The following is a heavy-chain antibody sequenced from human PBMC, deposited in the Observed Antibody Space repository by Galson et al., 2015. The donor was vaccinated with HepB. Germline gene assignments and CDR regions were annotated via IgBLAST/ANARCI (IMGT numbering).Heavy chain of an antibody. D-gene: IGHD3-16*01. V-gene: IGHV1-18*01. CDR2: ISAYDGNT. Sequence: SVKVSCKASGYTFTTYGISWVRQAPGQGLEWMGWISAYDGNTNYAQKFQGRVTMTTDTSTSTAYMELRSLRSDDTAVYYCARDAMITFGGVIVPHGANKWFDPWGQGTLVTVSS. J-gene: IGHJ5*02. CDR1: GYTFTTYG. CDR3: ARDAMITFGGVIVPHGANKWFDP.